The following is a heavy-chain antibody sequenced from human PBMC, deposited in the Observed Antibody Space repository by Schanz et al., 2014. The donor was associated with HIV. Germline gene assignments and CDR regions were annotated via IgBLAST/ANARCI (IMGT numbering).Heavy chain of an antibody. CDR1: GFTFSTYG. Sequence: VQLVESGGGVVQPGRSLRLSCAASGFTFSTYGMHWVRQAPGKGLEWVAFISDDGSNKYYADSVKGRFTISRDNSKNTLYLQMNSLRTEDTAVYYCAKVARWDYYGMDVWGQGTTVTVSS. V-gene: IGHV3-30*18. CDR3: AKVARWDYYGMDV. J-gene: IGHJ6*02. CDR2: ISDDGSNK.